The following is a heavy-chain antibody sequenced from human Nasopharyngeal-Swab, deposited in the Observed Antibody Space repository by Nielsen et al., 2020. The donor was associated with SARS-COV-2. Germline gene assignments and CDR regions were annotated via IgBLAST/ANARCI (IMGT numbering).Heavy chain of an antibody. CDR3: ARDPLAVAGIGEVVDY. CDR1: GFTFSSYS. V-gene: IGHV3-21*01. Sequence: GESLKISCAASGFTFSSYSMNWVRQAPGKGLEWVSSISSSSSYIYYADSVKGRFTISRDNAKNSLYLQMNSLRAEDTAVYYCARDPLAVAGIGEVVDYWGQGTLGTVSS. J-gene: IGHJ4*02. CDR2: ISSSSSYI. D-gene: IGHD6-19*01.